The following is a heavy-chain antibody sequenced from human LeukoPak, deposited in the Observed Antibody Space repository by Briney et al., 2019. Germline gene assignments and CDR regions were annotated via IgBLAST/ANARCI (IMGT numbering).Heavy chain of an antibody. CDR1: GYTFTSYG. Sequence: ASVKLSCKASGYTFTSYGISWVRQGPGQGLGWMGWISAYNGNTNYAQKLQGRVTMTTDTSTSTAYMELRSLRSDDSAGYCCARLGSGMTNIDYWGQGTLVTVSS. D-gene: IGHD3-10*01. CDR3: ARLGSGMTNIDY. J-gene: IGHJ4*02. V-gene: IGHV1-18*01. CDR2: ISAYNGNT.